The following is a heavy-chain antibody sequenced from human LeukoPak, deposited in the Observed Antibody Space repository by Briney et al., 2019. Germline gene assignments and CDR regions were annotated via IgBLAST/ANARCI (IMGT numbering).Heavy chain of an antibody. J-gene: IGHJ3*02. CDR2: INSDGSST. V-gene: IGHV3-74*01. D-gene: IGHD5-12*01. CDR1: GFTFSSYW. Sequence: GESLKISWAASGFTFSSYWMHWVRQAPGKGLVWVSRINSDGSSTSYADSVKGRLTISRDNAKNTLYLQMNSLRAEDTAVYYCAKIAHLGYDDAFDIWGQGTMVTVSS. CDR3: AKIAHLGYDDAFDI.